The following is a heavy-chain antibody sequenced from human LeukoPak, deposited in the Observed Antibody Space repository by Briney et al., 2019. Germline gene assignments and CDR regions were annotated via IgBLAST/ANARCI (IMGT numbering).Heavy chain of an antibody. V-gene: IGHV3-48*01. J-gene: IGHJ4*02. D-gene: IGHD1-26*01. CDR1: GFSFSSYS. CDR3: ASLLVGTYYFDS. Sequence: PGGSLRLSCAAYGFSFSSYSMNWVRQAPGKGLEWVSYISSGSGNIYYADSVKGRFTISRDNAKNSLYLQMNSLRAEDTAVYYCASLLVGTYYFDSWGQGTLVTVSS. CDR2: ISSGSGNI.